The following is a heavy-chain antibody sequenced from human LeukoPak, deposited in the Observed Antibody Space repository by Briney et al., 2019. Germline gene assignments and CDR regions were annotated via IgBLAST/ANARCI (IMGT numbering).Heavy chain of an antibody. J-gene: IGHJ3*02. V-gene: IGHV4-4*07. D-gene: IGHD3-10*01. CDR3: ARDGDMVRGVLDAFDI. CDR2: IYTSGST. Sequence: SETLSLTCTVSGGSISSYYWSWIRQPAGKGLEWIGRIYTSGSTNYNPSLKSRVTTSVDTSKNQFSLKLSSVTAADTAVYYCARDGDMVRGVLDAFDIWGQGTMVTVSS. CDR1: GGSISSYY.